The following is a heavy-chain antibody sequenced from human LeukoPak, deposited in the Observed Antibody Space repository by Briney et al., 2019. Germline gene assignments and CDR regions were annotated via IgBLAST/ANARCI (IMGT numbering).Heavy chain of an antibody. D-gene: IGHD4-23*01. CDR2: IYWNDDN. V-gene: IGHV2-5*01. CDR3: AHRPGGNSNNWFDT. J-gene: IGHJ5*02. CDR1: GFSLSTSGVG. Sequence: KESGPTLVKPTQTLTLTCTFSGFSLSTSGVGVGWIRQPPGKALEWLAVIYWNDDNRYRPSLKSRLTITKDTSKNQVVLTMTNMDPVDTATYYCAHRPGGNSNNWFDTWGQGTLVTVSS.